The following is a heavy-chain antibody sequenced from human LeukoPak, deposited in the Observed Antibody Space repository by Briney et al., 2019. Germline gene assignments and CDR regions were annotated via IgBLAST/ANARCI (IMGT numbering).Heavy chain of an antibody. CDR3: VRGPAYFG. V-gene: IGHV3-74*01. Sequence: GGSLRLSCAASGFTFSSYWMHWVRQAPGNGLVWVSRINSDGSSTSYADSVKGRFTISRDNAKNTLYLQMNSLRAEDTAVYYCVRGPAYFGWGQGTLVTVSS. CDR2: INSDGSST. CDR1: GFTFSSYW. J-gene: IGHJ4*02. D-gene: IGHD3-10*01.